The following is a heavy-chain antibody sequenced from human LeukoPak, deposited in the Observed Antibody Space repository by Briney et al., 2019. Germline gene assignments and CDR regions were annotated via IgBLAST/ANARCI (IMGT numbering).Heavy chain of an antibody. CDR1: GGSISTGTYY. CDR3: ARGRLTWDHCWFDP. J-gene: IGHJ5*02. V-gene: IGHV4-61*02. CDR2: NYSSRST. D-gene: IGHD1-26*01. Sequence: SQTLSLTCTVTGGSISTGTYYWSWIRQPAGKGLEWIGRNYSSRSTNYNPSLKSRVTISIDTSKNQFSLNLSSVTAADTAVYYCARGRLTWDHCWFDPWGQGALVTVSS.